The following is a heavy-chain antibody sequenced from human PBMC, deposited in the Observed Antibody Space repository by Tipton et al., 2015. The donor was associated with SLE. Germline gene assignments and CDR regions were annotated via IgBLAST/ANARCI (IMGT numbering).Heavy chain of an antibody. Sequence: LRLSCTVSGDSINDYYWTWIRQSPGKGLEWIAYMYYGGSSDYNPSLNSRVTISVDTSKNQFSLKLSSVTATDTAVYFCARVGYCSSPTCYSDSFDIWGQGTMVTVSS. CDR1: GDSINDYY. CDR3: ARVGYCSSPTCYSDSFDI. D-gene: IGHD2-2*01. CDR2: MYYGGSS. J-gene: IGHJ3*02. V-gene: IGHV4-59*01.